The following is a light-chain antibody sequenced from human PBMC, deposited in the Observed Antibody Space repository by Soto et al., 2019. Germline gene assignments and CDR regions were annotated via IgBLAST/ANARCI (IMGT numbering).Light chain of an antibody. CDR2: AVS. Sequence: QSALTQPASVSGSPGQSITISCTGTSSDVGGYKYVSWYQHHPGRAPKLMIYAVSNRPSGVSTRFSGSKSGNTASLTISGLQADDEADYYCSSYTSSSSVIFGGGTQLTVL. J-gene: IGLJ2*01. CDR1: SSDVGGYKY. CDR3: SSYTSSSSVI. V-gene: IGLV2-14*01.